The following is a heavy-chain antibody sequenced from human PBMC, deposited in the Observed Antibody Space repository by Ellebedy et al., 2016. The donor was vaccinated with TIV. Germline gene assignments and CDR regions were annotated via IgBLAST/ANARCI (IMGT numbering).Heavy chain of an antibody. D-gene: IGHD4-17*01. CDR2: IKGDGSET. CDR3: ATDGSYGDFRSPAHAFEA. V-gene: IGHV3-7*01. CDR1: GFTFSRFW. Sequence: GGSLRLSCAASGFTFSRFWMSWVRQAPGKGLEWVANIKGDGSETSYVDSVKGRFTISRDNAKNSLYLQMNSLSAEDTGVYFCATDGSYGDFRSPAHAFEAWGQGTMVSVSS. J-gene: IGHJ3*01.